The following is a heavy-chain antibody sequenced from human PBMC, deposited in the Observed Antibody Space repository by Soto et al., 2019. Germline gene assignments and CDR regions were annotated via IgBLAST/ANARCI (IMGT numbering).Heavy chain of an antibody. CDR2: IWYDGSNK. J-gene: IGHJ3*02. V-gene: IGHV3-33*01. Sequence: QVQLVESGGGVVQPGRSLRLSCAVSGFTFSSYGMHWVRQAPGKGLEWVAVIWYDGSNKYYGDSVKGRFTISRDNSKNTLYLQMNSLGGEDTAVYYCARVNYYTAFDIWGQGTMVTVSS. D-gene: IGHD3-10*01. CDR1: GFTFSSYG. CDR3: ARVNYYTAFDI.